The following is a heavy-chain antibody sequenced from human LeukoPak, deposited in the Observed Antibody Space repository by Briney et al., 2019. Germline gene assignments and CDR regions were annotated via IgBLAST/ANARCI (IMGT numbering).Heavy chain of an antibody. D-gene: IGHD6-13*01. V-gene: IGHV1-8*01. J-gene: IGHJ5*02. CDR3: ARGKTIAAAGGYWFDP. CDR1: GYTFTSYD. Sequence: ASVKVSCKASGYTFTSYDINWVRQATGQGLEWMGWMNPNSGNTGYAQKFQGRVTMTRNTSISTAYMELSNLGSEDTAVYYCARGKTIAAAGGYWFDPWGQGTLVTVSS. CDR2: MNPNSGNT.